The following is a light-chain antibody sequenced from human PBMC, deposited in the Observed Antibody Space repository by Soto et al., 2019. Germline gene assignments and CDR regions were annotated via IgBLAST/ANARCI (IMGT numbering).Light chain of an antibody. CDR1: SSDVGGYKY. Sequence: QSALTQPASVSGSPGQSITISCTGSSSDVGGYKYVSWYQQHPGKAPKLMIYDVSNRPSGVSNRFSGSKSGNTASLTISGLQAEDEADYYFCSYTSSSTLYVFGTGTQLTVL. CDR3: CSYTSSSTLYV. CDR2: DVS. V-gene: IGLV2-14*01. J-gene: IGLJ1*01.